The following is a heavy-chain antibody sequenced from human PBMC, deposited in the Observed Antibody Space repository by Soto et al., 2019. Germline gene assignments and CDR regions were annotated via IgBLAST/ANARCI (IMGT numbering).Heavy chain of an antibody. CDR3: ARGSRATGDYYYGMDV. Sequence: QPGGSLRLSCAASGFTFSTYWMHWVRQAPGKGLVWVSRINSDGRSTSYADSVKGRFTISRDNAKNTLYLQVNSLRAEDTAVYYCARGSRATGDYYYGMDVWGQGTTVTVSS. J-gene: IGHJ6*02. CDR1: GFTFSTYW. V-gene: IGHV3-74*01. D-gene: IGHD1-1*01. CDR2: INSDGRST.